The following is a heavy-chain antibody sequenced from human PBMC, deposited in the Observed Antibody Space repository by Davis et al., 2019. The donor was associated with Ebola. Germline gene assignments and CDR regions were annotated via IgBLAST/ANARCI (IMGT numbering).Heavy chain of an antibody. J-gene: IGHJ6*02. Sequence: ASVKVSCKASGYTFTSYGISWVRQAPGQGLEWMGWISAYNGNTYYAQKLQGRVTMTTDTSTSTAYMELRSLRSDDTAVYYCARVWDCTNGVCYYYYGMDVWGQGTTVTVSS. D-gene: IGHD2-8*01. V-gene: IGHV1-18*01. CDR3: ARVWDCTNGVCYYYYGMDV. CDR2: ISAYNGNT. CDR1: GYTFTSYG.